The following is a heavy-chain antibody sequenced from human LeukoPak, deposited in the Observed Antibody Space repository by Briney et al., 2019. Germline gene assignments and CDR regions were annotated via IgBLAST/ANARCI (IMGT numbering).Heavy chain of an antibody. V-gene: IGHV3-30-3*01. CDR1: GFTFSSYA. Sequence: GGSLRLSCAASGFTFSSYAMHWVRQAPGKGLEWVAVISYDGSNKYYADSVKGRFTISRDDSKNTLYLQINSLRAEDTAVYYCAKEGQLVSFDPWGQGTLVTVSS. CDR2: ISYDGSNK. J-gene: IGHJ5*02. CDR3: AKEGQLVSFDP. D-gene: IGHD6-13*01.